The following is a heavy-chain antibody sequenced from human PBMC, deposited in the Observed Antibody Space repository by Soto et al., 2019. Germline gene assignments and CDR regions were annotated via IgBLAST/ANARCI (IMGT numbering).Heavy chain of an antibody. J-gene: IGHJ4*02. CDR3: ARVTAVAGYFDY. CDR1: GYTFTSYG. Sequence: ASVKVSCKASGYTFTSYGISWVRQAPGQGLEWMGWISAYNGNTNYAQKLQGRVTMTTDTPTSTAYMELRSLRSDDTAVYYCARVTAVAGYFDYWGQGTLVTVSS. D-gene: IGHD6-19*01. CDR2: ISAYNGNT. V-gene: IGHV1-18*01.